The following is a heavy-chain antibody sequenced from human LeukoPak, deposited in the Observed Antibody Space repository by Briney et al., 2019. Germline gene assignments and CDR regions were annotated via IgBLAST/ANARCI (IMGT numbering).Heavy chain of an antibody. Sequence: PSETLSLTCAVSGYSISSGYYWGWIRQPPGKGLEWIGSIYHSGSTYYNPSLKSRVTISVGTSKNQFSLKLSSVTAADTAVYYCARLRSSSLVDYWRQGTLVTDSS. CDR1: GYSISSGYY. CDR2: IYHSGST. V-gene: IGHV4-38-2*01. D-gene: IGHD6-13*01. CDR3: ARLRSSSLVDY. J-gene: IGHJ4*02.